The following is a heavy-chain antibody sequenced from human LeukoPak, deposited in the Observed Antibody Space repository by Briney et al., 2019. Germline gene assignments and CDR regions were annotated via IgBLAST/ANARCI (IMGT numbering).Heavy chain of an antibody. D-gene: IGHD2-2*01. CDR3: ARDSRPNFVVVPAATDGFDP. CDR2: IIPIFGTA. J-gene: IGHJ5*02. Sequence: SVKVSCKASGGTFSSYAISWVRQAPGQGLEWMGGIIPIFGTANYAQKFQGRVTITTDDSTSTAYMELSSLRSEDTAVYYCARDSRPNFVVVPAATDGFDPWGQGTLVTVSS. CDR1: GGTFSSYA. V-gene: IGHV1-69*05.